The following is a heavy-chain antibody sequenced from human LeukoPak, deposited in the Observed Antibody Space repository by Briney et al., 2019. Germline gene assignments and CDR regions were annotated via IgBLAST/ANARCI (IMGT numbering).Heavy chain of an antibody. D-gene: IGHD2-15*01. CDR3: ARDPRNVGLAP. CDR1: GFSLSGYW. CDR2: NNGDGSTT. Sequence: HTGGSLRPSRVASGFSLSGYWMYWVRQAPGKGLMYISRNNGDGSTTNYADVVKGRFTMSRDNVKNTLYLQMNSLRVEDTAVYYCARDPRNVGLAPWGQGTLVTVSS. J-gene: IGHJ5*02. V-gene: IGHV3-74*01.